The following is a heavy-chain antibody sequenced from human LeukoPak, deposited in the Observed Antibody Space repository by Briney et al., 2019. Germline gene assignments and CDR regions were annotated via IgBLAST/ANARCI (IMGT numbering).Heavy chain of an antibody. Sequence: PGGSLRLSCAASGFTFSSYWMSWVRQAPGKGLEWVANIKQDGSEKYYVDSVKGRFTISRDNAKNSLYLQMNSLRAEDTAVYYCARDSGRIVGAPTGYWGQGTLVTVSS. V-gene: IGHV3-7*01. CDR1: GFTFSSYW. J-gene: IGHJ4*02. CDR3: ARDSGRIVGAPTGY. CDR2: IKQDGSEK. D-gene: IGHD1-26*01.